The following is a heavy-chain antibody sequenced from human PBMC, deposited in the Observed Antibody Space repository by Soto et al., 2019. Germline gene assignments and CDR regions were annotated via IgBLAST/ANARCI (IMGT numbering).Heavy chain of an antibody. J-gene: IGHJ6*03. D-gene: IGHD6-13*01. V-gene: IGHV1-18*01. Sequence: QVQLVQSGAEVKKPGASVKVSCKASGYTFTSYGISWVRQAPGQGLEWMGWISAYNGNTNYAQKLQGRVTMTTDTSTSSAYMERRSLRSDDTAVYYCARDGRSSSWDFPIYYYMDVWGKGTTVTVSS. CDR3: ARDGRSSSWDFPIYYYMDV. CDR1: GYTFTSYG. CDR2: ISAYNGNT.